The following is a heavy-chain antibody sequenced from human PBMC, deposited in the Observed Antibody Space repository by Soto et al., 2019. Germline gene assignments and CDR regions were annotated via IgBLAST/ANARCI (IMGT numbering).Heavy chain of an antibody. D-gene: IGHD3-10*01. J-gene: IGHJ4*01. CDR2: ISYSGST. Sequence: QVQLQESGPGLVQPSQTLSLTCTVSGGSISSGGYYWSWIRPHPGTGLEWIGPISYSGSTYYNTSLKSRVTISVDTSRKQFSLIVNSVTAADSAVYYCARGVLHWGQGTLVTVSS. CDR3: ARGVLH. V-gene: IGHV4-31*03. CDR1: GGSISSGGYY.